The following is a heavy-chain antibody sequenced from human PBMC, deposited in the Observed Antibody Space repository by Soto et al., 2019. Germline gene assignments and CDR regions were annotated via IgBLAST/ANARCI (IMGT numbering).Heavy chain of an antibody. CDR3: ARVLREKEPTVWFDP. J-gene: IGHJ5*02. CDR1: GASISSGDYY. V-gene: IGHV4-30-4*01. Sequence: PSETLSLTCTVSGASISSGDYYWSWIRQPPGKGLEWIGYIYYSGSTYYNPSLKSRVSISIDMSKNQFSLNLISVTAADTAVYYCARVLREKEPTVWFDPWGQGTLVTLSS. D-gene: IGHD3-10*01. CDR2: IYYSGST.